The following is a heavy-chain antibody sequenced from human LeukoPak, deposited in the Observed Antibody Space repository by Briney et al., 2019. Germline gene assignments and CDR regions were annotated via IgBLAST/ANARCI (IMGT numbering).Heavy chain of an antibody. CDR2: INPNTGIT. J-gene: IGHJ4*02. CDR1: GYTFTGYF. CDR3: ARGGGVDILTGFQY. D-gene: IGHD3-9*01. V-gene: IGHV1-2*02. Sequence: ASVKVSCKASGYTFTGYFMHWVRQAPGQGLEWMGWINPNTGITHYAQNFQGRVTMTRDTSITTAYMELSRLTSGDTAVYYCARGGGVDILTGFQYWGQGTLVTVSS.